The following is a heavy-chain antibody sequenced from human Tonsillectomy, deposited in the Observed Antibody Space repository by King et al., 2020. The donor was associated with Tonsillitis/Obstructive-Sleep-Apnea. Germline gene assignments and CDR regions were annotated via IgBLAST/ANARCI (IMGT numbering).Heavy chain of an antibody. D-gene: IGHD1-26*01. V-gene: IGHV1-45*02. CDR2: ITPFNGNT. Sequence: VQSGAAVQKTGSSVKVSCKASGYTFTYRYLHWVRQAPGQALEWMGWITPFNGNTNYAQIFQDRVTITRDRSMSTASLELSSLRSEDTAMYFCASSLAKDDAFDIWGKGTMVTVSS. CDR3: ASSLAKDDAFDI. CDR1: GYTFTYRY. J-gene: IGHJ3*02.